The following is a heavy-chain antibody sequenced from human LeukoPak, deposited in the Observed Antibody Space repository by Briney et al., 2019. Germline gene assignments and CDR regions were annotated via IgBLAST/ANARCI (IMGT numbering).Heavy chain of an antibody. Sequence: ASVKVSCKASGYTFTSYGISWVRQAPGQGLEWMGWISAYNGNTNYAQKLQGRVTMTTDTSTSTACMELRSLRSDDTAVYYCARAMDYYYYMDVWGKGTTVTISS. V-gene: IGHV1-18*01. CDR1: GYTFTSYG. D-gene: IGHD5-24*01. CDR2: ISAYNGNT. J-gene: IGHJ6*03. CDR3: ARAMDYYYYMDV.